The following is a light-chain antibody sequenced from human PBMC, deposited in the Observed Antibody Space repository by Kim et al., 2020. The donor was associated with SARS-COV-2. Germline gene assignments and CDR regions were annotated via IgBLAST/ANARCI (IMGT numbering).Light chain of an antibody. Sequence: SYELTQPPSVSVSPGQTASITCSGDKLGDKYACWYQQKPGQSPVLVIYQASKRPSGIPERFSGSNSGNTATLTISGTQAMDAADYYCQAWYSSKVFGGGT. CDR2: QAS. CDR3: QAWYSSKV. CDR1: KLGDKY. J-gene: IGLJ2*01. V-gene: IGLV3-1*01.